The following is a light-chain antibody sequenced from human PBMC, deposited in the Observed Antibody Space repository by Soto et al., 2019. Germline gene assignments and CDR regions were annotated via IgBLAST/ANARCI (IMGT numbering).Light chain of an antibody. CDR2: GAS. J-gene: IGKJ1*01. CDR3: QQYNNWPLT. Sequence: EIVMTQSPATLSVSPGERATLSCRASQSVSSELAWYQQKPGQAPRLVIYGASTRATGIPARFSGSGSGTEFTLTISSLQSEDFAVYYCQQYNNWPLTFGQGTKVDIK. V-gene: IGKV3-15*01. CDR1: QSVSSE.